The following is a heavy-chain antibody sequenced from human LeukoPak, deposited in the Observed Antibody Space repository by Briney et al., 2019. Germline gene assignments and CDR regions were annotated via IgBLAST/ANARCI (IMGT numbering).Heavy chain of an antibody. J-gene: IGHJ5*02. V-gene: IGHV4-34*01. D-gene: IGHD2-2*01. Sequence: KASETLSLTCAVYGWSFNDYYWNWVRQPPGKGLEWIGEINARGDTNYNPSLKSRVTISVDSSKNQFSPTLTSMIAADTAIYYCARGQVPAARGYNWFDPWGQGTLVTVSS. CDR2: INARGDT. CDR3: ARGQVPAARGYNWFDP. CDR1: GWSFNDYY.